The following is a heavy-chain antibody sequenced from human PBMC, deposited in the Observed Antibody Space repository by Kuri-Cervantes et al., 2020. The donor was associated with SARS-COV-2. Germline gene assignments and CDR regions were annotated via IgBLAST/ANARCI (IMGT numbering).Heavy chain of an antibody. CDR3: ARERQQYYYYGMDV. CDR1: GYTFTGYY. V-gene: IGHV1-2*04. CDR2: INPNSGGT. D-gene: IGHD6-13*01. Sequence: ASVKVSCKASGYTFTGYYMHWVRQAPGQGLEWMGWINPNSGGTNYAQKFQGWVTMTRDTSISTAYMELSGLRSEDTVVYYCARERQQYYYYGMDVWGQGTTVTVSS. J-gene: IGHJ6*02.